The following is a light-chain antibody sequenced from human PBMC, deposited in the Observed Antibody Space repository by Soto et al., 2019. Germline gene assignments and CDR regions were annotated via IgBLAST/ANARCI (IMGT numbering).Light chain of an antibody. CDR1: QTISGTY. J-gene: IGKJ1*01. CDR2: SSS. Sequence: EIVLTQSPVTLSLSPGERATLSCRASQTISGTYLAWYQQKPGQAPRLPIYSSSSRAAGVSDRFSGSGSGTDFSLTISRLEPEDFAMYYCQQYGRSPTWTFGQGTKVDIK. V-gene: IGKV3-20*01. CDR3: QQYGRSPTWT.